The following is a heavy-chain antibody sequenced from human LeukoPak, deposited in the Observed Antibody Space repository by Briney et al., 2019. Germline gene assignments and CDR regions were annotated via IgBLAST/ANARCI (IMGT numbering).Heavy chain of an antibody. CDR1: GYTFTSYY. Sequence: ASVKVSCKASGYTFTSYYMHWVRQAPGQGLEWMGIINPSGGSTSYAQKFQGRVTMTTDTSTSTAYMELRSLRSDDTAVYYCARTLDTAMDYWGQGTLVTVSS. J-gene: IGHJ4*02. D-gene: IGHD5-18*01. CDR3: ARTLDTAMDY. V-gene: IGHV1-46*01. CDR2: INPSGGST.